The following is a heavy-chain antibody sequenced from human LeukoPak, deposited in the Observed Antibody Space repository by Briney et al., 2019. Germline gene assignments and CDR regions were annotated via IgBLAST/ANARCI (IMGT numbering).Heavy chain of an antibody. CDR2: INPNSGGT. Sequence: ASVKVSCKASGYTFTGYYMHWVRQAPGQGLEWMGWINPNSGGTNYAQKFQGRVTMTRDTSISTAYMELSRPRSDDTAVYYCARDDFWSGYYTHWGQGTLVTVSS. CDR3: ARDDFWSGYYTH. V-gene: IGHV1-2*02. D-gene: IGHD3-3*01. CDR1: GYTFTGYY. J-gene: IGHJ4*02.